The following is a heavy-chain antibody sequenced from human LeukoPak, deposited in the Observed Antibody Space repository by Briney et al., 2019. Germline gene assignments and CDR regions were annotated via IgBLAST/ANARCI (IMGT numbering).Heavy chain of an antibody. J-gene: IGHJ4*02. CDR1: GGSFSGYY. CDR3: ARDHRYLYYYDSSGFDY. Sequence: SQTLSLTCAVYGGSFSGYYWSWIRQPPGKGLEWIGEINHSGSTNYNPSLKSRVTISVDTSKNQFSLKLSSVTAADTAVYYCARDHRYLYYYDSSGFDYWGQGTLVTVSS. V-gene: IGHV4-34*01. D-gene: IGHD3-22*01. CDR2: INHSGST.